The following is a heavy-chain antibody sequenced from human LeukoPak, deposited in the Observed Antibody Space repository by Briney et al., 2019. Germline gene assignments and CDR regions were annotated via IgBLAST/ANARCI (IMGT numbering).Heavy chain of an antibody. CDR2: ISGNGGST. CDR3: AKDLRVIVVTYYMDV. J-gene: IGHJ6*03. Sequence: GGSLRPSSAASGFTFNSYAMTWVRQAPGKGLEWVSSISGNGGSTYYTDSVKGRSTISRDNSKNTLYLQMNSLRAEDTAAYYCAKDLRVIVVTYYMDVWGKGTTVTVSS. CDR1: GFTFNSYA. V-gene: IGHV3-23*01. D-gene: IGHD2-2*01.